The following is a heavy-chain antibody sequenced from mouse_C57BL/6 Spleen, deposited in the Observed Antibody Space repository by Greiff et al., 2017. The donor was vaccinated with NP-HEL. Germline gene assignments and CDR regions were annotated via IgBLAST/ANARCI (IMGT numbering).Heavy chain of an antibody. V-gene: IGHV5-9*01. D-gene: IGHD1-1*01. J-gene: IGHJ2*01. CDR3: ARHGSLYFDY. CDR1: GFTFSSYT. CDR2: ISGGGGNT. Sequence: DVHLVESGGGLVKPGGSLKLSCAASGFTFSSYTMSWVRQTPEKRLEWVATISGGGGNTYYPDSVKGRFTISRDNAKNTLYLQMSSLRSEDTALYYCARHGSLYFDYWGQGTTFTVSS.